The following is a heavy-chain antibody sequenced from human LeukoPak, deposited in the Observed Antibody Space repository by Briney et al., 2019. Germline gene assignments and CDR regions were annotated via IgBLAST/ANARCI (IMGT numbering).Heavy chain of an antibody. J-gene: IGHJ6*02. D-gene: IGHD3-10*01. CDR2: INHSGST. Sequence: KPSETLSLTCAVYGGSFSGYYWSWIRQPPGKGLEWIGEINHSGSTNYNPSLKSRVTISVDTSKNQFSLKLSSVTAADTAVYYCARARSGLWLGELLRPYYYYGMDVWGQGTTVTASS. V-gene: IGHV4-34*01. CDR1: GGSFSGYY. CDR3: ARARSGLWLGELLRPYYYYGMDV.